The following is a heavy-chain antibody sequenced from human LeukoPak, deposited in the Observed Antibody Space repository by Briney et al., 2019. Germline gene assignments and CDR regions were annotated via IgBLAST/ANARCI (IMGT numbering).Heavy chain of an antibody. CDR1: GGSVSSGSYY. D-gene: IGHD1-14*01. CDR3: ARDRTMVDAFDI. V-gene: IGHV4-61*01. Sequence: SETLSLTCTVSGGSVSSGSYYWSWTRHPPGRGREWIGYIYYSVSTKYNPSLKSRVTISVYTSKNQFSLSLSSVTAADTAVYYCARDRTMVDAFDIWGQGTMVTVSP. CDR2: IYYSVST. J-gene: IGHJ3*02.